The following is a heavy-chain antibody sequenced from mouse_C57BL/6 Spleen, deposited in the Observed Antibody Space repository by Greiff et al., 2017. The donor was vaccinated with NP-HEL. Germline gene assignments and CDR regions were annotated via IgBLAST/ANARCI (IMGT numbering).Heavy chain of an antibody. J-gene: IGHJ3*01. CDR1: GFNIKDDY. V-gene: IGHV14-4*01. D-gene: IGHD1-1*01. CDR2: IDPENGDT. Sequence: EVQLQQSGAELVRPGASVKLSCTASGFNIKDDYMHWVKQRPEQGLEWIGWIDPENGDTEYASKFQGKATITADTSSNTAYLQLSSLTSEDTAVYYCTTTYYYTWFAYWGQGTLVTVSA. CDR3: TTTYYYTWFAY.